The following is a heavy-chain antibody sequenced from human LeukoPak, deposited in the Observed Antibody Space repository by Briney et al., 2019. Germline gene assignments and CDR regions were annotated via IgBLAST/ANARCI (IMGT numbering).Heavy chain of an antibody. CDR1: GFTVSTDS. Sequence: GGSLRLSCTVSGFTVSTDSMSWVRRAPGKGLEWVSFIYSDNTHYSDSVKGRFTISRDNSKNTLYLQMNSLRAEDTAVYYCARRAGAYSHPYDYWGQGTLVTVSS. CDR3: ARRAGAYSHPYDY. J-gene: IGHJ4*02. CDR2: IYSDNT. D-gene: IGHD4/OR15-4a*01. V-gene: IGHV3-53*01.